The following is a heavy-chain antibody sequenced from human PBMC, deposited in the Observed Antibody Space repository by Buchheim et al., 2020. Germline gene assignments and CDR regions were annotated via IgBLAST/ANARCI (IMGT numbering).Heavy chain of an antibody. Sequence: EVQLVESGGGLIQPGGPLRLSCAASGFTFSSYWMHWVRQAPGKGLVWVSRIRGDGGVTNYADPVWGRFTISRDNAKNTLYPQMNSLRGEDTAVYYCARANPADLDYWGQGALVTVSS. J-gene: IGHJ4*02. CDR3: ARANPADLDY. CDR1: GFTFSSYW. CDR2: IRGDGGVT. D-gene: IGHD1-14*01. V-gene: IGHV3-74*01.